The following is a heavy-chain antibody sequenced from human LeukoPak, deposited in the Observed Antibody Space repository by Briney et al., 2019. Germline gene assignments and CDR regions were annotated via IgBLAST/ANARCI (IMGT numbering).Heavy chain of an antibody. J-gene: IGHJ5*02. CDR1: GFTFSSYG. CDR3: AKADWFDP. Sequence: GGSLRLSCAASGFTFSSYGMHWVRQAPGKGLEWVAVISYDGSNKYYADSVKGRFTISRDNSKNTLYLQMNSLRAEDTAVYYCAKADWFDPWGQGTLVTVSS. V-gene: IGHV3-30*18. CDR2: ISYDGSNK.